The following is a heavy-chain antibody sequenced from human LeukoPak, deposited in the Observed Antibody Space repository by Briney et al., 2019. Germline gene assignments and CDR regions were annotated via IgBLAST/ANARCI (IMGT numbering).Heavy chain of an antibody. D-gene: IGHD3-16*02. J-gene: IGHJ6*02. Sequence: PGGSLRLSCAASGFTFRDYDMNWVHQAPGKGLEWVSYISSSGTTIYYADTVKGRFTISRDNAKISLYLQMTSLRAEDTAVYFCARLYRDTAGSLAGMDVWGRGTTVAVSS. CDR1: GFTFRDYD. V-gene: IGHV3-48*03. CDR3: ARLYRDTAGSLAGMDV. CDR2: ISSSGTTI.